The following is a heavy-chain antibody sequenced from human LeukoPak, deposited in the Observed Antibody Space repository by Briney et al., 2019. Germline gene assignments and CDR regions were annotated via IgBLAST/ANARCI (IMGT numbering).Heavy chain of an antibody. CDR1: GFTFSKYA. CDR2: VNDRGTGT. V-gene: IGHV3-23*01. D-gene: IGHD1-26*01. Sequence: GGSLRLSCAASGFTFSKYAMSWVRQAPGKGLEWVSTVNDRGTGTYYADSVKGRFTISRDNDKNSLYLHMNSLRAEDTALYYCVRGNLGGFDPWGQGTRVTVSS. CDR3: VRGNLGGFDP. J-gene: IGHJ5*02.